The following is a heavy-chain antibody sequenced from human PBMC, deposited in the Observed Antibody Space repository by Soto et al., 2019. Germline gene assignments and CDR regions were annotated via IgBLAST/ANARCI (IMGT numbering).Heavy chain of an antibody. D-gene: IGHD2-15*01. V-gene: IGHV4-31*03. Sequence: LSLTCTVSGGSISSGGYYWSWIRQHPGKGLEWIGYIYYSGSTYYNPSLKSRVTISVDTSKNKFSLKLSSVTAADTAVYYCARDALLGYCSGGSCEYNWFDPWVQGTLATVSS. CDR2: IYYSGST. J-gene: IGHJ5*02. CDR3: ARDALLGYCSGGSCEYNWFDP. CDR1: GGSISSGGYY.